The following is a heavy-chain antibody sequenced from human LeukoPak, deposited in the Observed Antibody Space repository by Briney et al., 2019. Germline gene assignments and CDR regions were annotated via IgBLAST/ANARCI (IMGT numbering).Heavy chain of an antibody. CDR3: TKRQGPTSGSYDYFDP. D-gene: IGHD1-26*01. CDR2: IYSSGYT. Sequence: PSGTLSLTCTVSGGSISGNYWSWVRQPPGQGLEWIAYIYSSGYTNYNPSLKSRVTITVDTSNHQFHLKVNSATAAETAMYYCTKRQGPTSGSYDYFDPWGQGALVTVSS. J-gene: IGHJ5*02. V-gene: IGHV4-4*09. CDR1: GGSISGNY.